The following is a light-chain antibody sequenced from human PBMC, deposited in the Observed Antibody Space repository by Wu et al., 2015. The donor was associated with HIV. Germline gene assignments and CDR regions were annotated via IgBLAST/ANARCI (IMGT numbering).Light chain of an antibody. Sequence: DIQLTQSPSAMSASVGDRVTITCRASQGFTNYLAWFQQKPGKAPQRLIYAASILQSGVPSRFSGSGSGTEFTLTISSLQPEDSASYFCQQFIDYPGTFGQGTNLEIK. CDR3: QQFIDYPGT. CDR2: AAS. J-gene: IGKJ2*01. V-gene: IGKV1-17*03. CDR1: QGFTNY.